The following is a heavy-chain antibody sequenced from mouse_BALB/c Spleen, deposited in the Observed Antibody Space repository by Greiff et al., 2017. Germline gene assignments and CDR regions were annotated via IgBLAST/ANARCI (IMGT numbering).Heavy chain of an antibody. D-gene: IGHD2-14*01. CDR3: ARDAGYDDYAMDY. CDR1: GFTFTDYY. Sequence: EVKLVESGGGLVQPGGSLRLSCATSGFTFTDYYMSWVRQPPGKALEWLGFIRNKANGYTTEYSASVKGRFTISRDNSQSILYLQMNTLRAEDSATYYCARDAGYDDYAMDYWGQGTSVTVSS. J-gene: IGHJ4*01. CDR2: IRNKANGYTT. V-gene: IGHV7-3*02.